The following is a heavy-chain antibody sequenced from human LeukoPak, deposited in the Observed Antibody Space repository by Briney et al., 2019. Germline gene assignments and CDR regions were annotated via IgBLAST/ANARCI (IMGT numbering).Heavy chain of an antibody. V-gene: IGHV1-2*02. CDR1: GYTFTGYY. CDR2: INPNSGGT. D-gene: IGHD6-13*01. J-gene: IGHJ6*03. Sequence: VASVKVSCKASGYTFTGYYMHWVRQAPGQGLEWMGWINPNSGGTNYAQKFQGRVTMTRDTSISTAYMELSRLRSDDTAVYYCARDRGGSSSWHQGLKYYYYYMDVWGKGTTVTISS. CDR3: ARDRGGSSSWHQGLKYYYYYMDV.